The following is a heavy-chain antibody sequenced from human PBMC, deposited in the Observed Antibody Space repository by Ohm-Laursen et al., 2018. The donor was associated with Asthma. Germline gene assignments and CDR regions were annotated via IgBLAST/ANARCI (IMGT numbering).Heavy chain of an antibody. V-gene: IGHV3-33*01. D-gene: IGHD4-17*01. CDR3: ARDRYYGEIDY. CDR2: IWYDGTNK. Sequence: SLRLSCAASGFIFTNYGMHWVRQAPGKGLEWVAVIWYDGTNKYYGDSVKGRFTISRDNSKNTVDLQMNSLRAEDTAVYYCARDRYYGEIDYWGQGTLVTVSS. CDR1: GFIFTNYG. J-gene: IGHJ4*02.